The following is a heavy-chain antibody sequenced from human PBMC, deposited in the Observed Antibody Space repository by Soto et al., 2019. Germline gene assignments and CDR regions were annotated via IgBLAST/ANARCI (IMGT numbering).Heavy chain of an antibody. D-gene: IGHD3-22*01. J-gene: IGHJ4*02. V-gene: IGHV3-30*18. CDR2: ISYDGSNK. CDR3: AKDRITMIVVATLDY. Sequence: PGGSLRLSCAASGFTFSSYGMHWVRQAPGKGLEWVAVISYDGSNKYYADSVKGRFTISRDNSKNTLYLQMNSLRAEDTAVYYCAKDRITMIVVATLDYWGQGTLVTVSS. CDR1: GFTFSSYG.